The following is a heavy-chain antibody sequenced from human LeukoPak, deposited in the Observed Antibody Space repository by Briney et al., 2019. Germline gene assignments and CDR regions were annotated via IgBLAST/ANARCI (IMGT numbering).Heavy chain of an antibody. Sequence: GGSLRLSCAASGFTFRNYWMSWVRQAPGKGLEWVANIKKDGSEKYYVDSVKGRFTISRDNSKNTLYLQMNSLRAEDTAVYYCAKDSDDSSGYYDYWGQGTLVTVSS. V-gene: IGHV3-7*01. CDR2: IKKDGSEK. CDR1: GFTFRNYW. D-gene: IGHD3-22*01. CDR3: AKDSDDSSGYYDY. J-gene: IGHJ4*02.